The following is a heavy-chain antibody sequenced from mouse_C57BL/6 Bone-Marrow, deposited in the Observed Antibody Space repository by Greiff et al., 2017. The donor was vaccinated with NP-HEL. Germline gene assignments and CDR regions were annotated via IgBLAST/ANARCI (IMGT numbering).Heavy chain of an antibody. CDR1: GYTFTSYW. V-gene: IGHV1-64*01. CDR2: IHPNSGST. D-gene: IGHD1-1*01. CDR3: ARPTVVARGYYFDY. Sequence: VQLQQPGAELVKPGASVKLSCKASGYTFTSYWMHWVKQRPGQGLEWIGMIHPNSGSTNYNEKFKSKATLTVDKSSSTAYMQLSSLTSEDSAVYYCARPTVVARGYYFDYWGQGTTLTVSS. J-gene: IGHJ2*01.